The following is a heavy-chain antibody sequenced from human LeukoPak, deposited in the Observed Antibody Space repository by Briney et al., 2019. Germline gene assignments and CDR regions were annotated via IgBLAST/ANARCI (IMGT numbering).Heavy chain of an antibody. CDR1: GFSFSTYC. CDR2: IKPDGSET. D-gene: IGHD2-2*01. J-gene: IGHJ4*02. Sequence: GGSLRLSCAASGFSFSTYCMTWVRQAPGKGLEWVAHIKPDGSETYYVDSVKGRFTISRDNAKNSLYLQMSSLRAEDTAVYYCARDGYSYASDYWGLGALVTVSA. V-gene: IGHV3-7*01. CDR3: ARDGYSYASDY.